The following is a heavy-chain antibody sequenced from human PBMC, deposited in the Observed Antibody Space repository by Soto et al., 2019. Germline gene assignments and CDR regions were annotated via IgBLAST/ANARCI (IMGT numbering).Heavy chain of an antibody. D-gene: IGHD2-15*01. Sequence: GGSLRLSCAASGFTFSSYWISWVRQAPGKGLEWVANIKQDGSEKYYVDSVKGRFTISRDNAKNSLYLQMNSLRAEDTAVYYCARGYCSGGSCWGYYGMDVWGQGTTVTVSS. V-gene: IGHV3-7*01. CDR2: IKQDGSEK. J-gene: IGHJ6*02. CDR1: GFTFSSYW. CDR3: ARGYCSGGSCWGYYGMDV.